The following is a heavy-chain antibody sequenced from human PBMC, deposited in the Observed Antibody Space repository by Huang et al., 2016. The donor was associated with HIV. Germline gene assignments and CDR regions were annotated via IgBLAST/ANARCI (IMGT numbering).Heavy chain of an antibody. CDR1: GFTFSNYG. J-gene: IGHJ4*02. D-gene: IGHD5-12*01. Sequence: QVQLVESGGGVVQPGRSLRLSCAASGFTFSNYGVHWVRQAPGKGLGWVADISYDGSYQYYSDSVKGRFTISRDDSQNTLYLQMSSLRAEDTAVYFCAKDREDSAYQLDYWGQGTRVTVSS. CDR3: AKDREDSAYQLDY. V-gene: IGHV3-30*18. CDR2: ISYDGSYQ.